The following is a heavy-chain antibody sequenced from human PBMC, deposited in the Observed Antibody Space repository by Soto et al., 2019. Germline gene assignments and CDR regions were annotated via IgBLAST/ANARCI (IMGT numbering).Heavy chain of an antibody. CDR1: GFTFGDYA. D-gene: IGHD1-26*01. Sequence: LRLSCTASGFTFGDYAMSWVRQAPGKGLEWVGFIRSKAYGGTTEYAASVKGRFTISRDDSKSIAYLQMNSLKTEDTAAYYCTRDHSGSYYAFDIWGQGTMVTVSS. V-gene: IGHV3-49*04. J-gene: IGHJ3*02. CDR2: IRSKAYGGTT. CDR3: TRDHSGSYYAFDI.